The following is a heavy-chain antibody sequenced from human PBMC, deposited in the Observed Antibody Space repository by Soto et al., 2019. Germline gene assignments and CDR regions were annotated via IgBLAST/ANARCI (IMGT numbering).Heavy chain of an antibody. CDR3: ARDWGCSGGSCYDAFDI. J-gene: IGHJ3*02. D-gene: IGHD2-15*01. V-gene: IGHV1-18*01. CDR2: ISAYNNNA. Sequence: QVQLVQSGAEVKKPGASVTVSCKASRYTFITYGISWVRQAPGQGLEWMGWISAYNNNAKYAQKLQGRVTMTTDTSTSTAYMELRSLRSDDTAVYYCARDWGCSGGSCYDAFDIWGQGTMVTVSS. CDR1: RYTFITYG.